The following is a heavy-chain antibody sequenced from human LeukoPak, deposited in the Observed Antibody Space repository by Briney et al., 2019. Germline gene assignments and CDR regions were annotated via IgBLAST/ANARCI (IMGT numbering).Heavy chain of an antibody. CDR3: ANKDY. CDR1: RFTFSSYA. V-gene: IGHV3-23*01. Sequence: PGGSLRLSCAASRFTFSSYAMTWVRQAPRKGLEWVSAISAGGGSTYYADSVKGRFTISRDNSKNTLYLQMNSLRAEDAAIYYCANKDYWGQGTLVTVSS. CDR2: ISAGGGST. J-gene: IGHJ4*02.